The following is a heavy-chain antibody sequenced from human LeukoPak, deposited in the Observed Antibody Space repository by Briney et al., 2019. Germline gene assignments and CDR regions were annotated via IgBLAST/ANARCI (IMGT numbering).Heavy chain of an antibody. V-gene: IGHV4-39*01. Sequence: SETLSLTCTVSGGSISSSSYYWGWIRQPPGKGLEWIGSIYYSGSTYYNPSLKSRVTISVDTSKNQFSLKLSSVTAADTAVYYCARMGRQQWLTPHSDFDYWGQGTLVTVSS. J-gene: IGHJ4*02. CDR1: GGSISSSSYY. CDR2: IYYSGST. CDR3: ARMGRQQWLTPHSDFDY. D-gene: IGHD6-19*01.